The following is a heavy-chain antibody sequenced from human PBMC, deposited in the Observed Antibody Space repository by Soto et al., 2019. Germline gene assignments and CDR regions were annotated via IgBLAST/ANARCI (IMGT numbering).Heavy chain of an antibody. CDR3: AREYRYYDSSGYYPDY. J-gene: IGHJ4*02. V-gene: IGHV4-30-4*01. CDR1: GGSISSGDYY. CDR2: IYYSGST. Sequence: PSETLSLTCTVSGGSISSGDYYWSWIRQPPGKGLEWIGYIYYSGSTYYNPSLKSRVTISVDTSKNQFSLKLSSVTAAGTAVYYCAREYRYYDSSGYYPDYWGQGTLVTVSS. D-gene: IGHD3-22*01.